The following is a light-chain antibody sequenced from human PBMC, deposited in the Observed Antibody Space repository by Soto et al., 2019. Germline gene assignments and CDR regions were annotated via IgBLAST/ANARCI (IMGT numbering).Light chain of an antibody. V-gene: IGKV3-15*01. CDR1: QSVSSN. J-gene: IGKJ2*01. CDR2: GAS. Sequence: EIVMTQSPATLSVSPGERATLSCRASQSVSSNLAWYQQKPGQAPRLLIYGASTMDTGIPARFSGSGSGTEFTLTISSLQSEDFAVYYCQQYNNWLMYTFGQGTKLEIK. CDR3: QQYNNWLMYT.